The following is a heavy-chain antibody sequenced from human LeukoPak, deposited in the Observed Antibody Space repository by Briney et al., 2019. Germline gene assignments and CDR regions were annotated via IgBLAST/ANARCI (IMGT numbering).Heavy chain of an antibody. CDR3: ATFRFLHELADY. Sequence: GASVKVSCKASGYTFINYDINWVRQATGQGLEWMGWMNPNSGNTGYAQKFQGRVIMTRNTSISTAYMELSSLRSEDTAVYYCATFRFLHELADYWGQGTLVTVSS. CDR1: GYTFINYD. CDR2: MNPNSGNT. D-gene: IGHD1-7*01. J-gene: IGHJ4*02. V-gene: IGHV1-8*01.